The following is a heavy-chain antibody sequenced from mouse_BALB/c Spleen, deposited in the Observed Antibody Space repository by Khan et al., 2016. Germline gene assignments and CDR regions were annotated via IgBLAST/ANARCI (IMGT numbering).Heavy chain of an antibody. CDR3: ARGGNDGELGN. CDR2: IDPANGNS. D-gene: IGHD2-2*01. J-gene: IGHJ3*01. Sequence: VQLQQSGAELVKPGASVKLSCTASGFNIKDTYMHWVKQRPEQGLEWIGRIDPANGNSKYDPKFQGKAAITADTSSNTAYLQPSSLTSEDTALSYGARGGNDGELGNWGQGTLVTVSA. V-gene: IGHV14-3*02. CDR1: GFNIKDTY.